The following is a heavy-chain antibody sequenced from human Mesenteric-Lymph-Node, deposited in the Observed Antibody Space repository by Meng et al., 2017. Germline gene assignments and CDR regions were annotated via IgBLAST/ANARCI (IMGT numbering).Heavy chain of an antibody. Sequence: GGSLRLSCAASGFTFSSYEMNWVRQAPGKGLEWVSYISSSGSTIYYADSVKGRFTISRDNAKNSLYLQMNSLRAEDTAVYYCARSRLLWFGGRYGMDVWGQGTTVTV. CDR3: ARSRLLWFGGRYGMDV. CDR1: GFTFSSYE. J-gene: IGHJ6*02. CDR2: ISSSGSTI. D-gene: IGHD3-10*01. V-gene: IGHV3-48*03.